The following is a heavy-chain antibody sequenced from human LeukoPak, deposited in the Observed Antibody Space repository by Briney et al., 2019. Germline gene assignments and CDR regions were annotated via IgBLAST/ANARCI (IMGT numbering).Heavy chain of an antibody. J-gene: IGHJ4*01. CDR1: GYTFIDYY. D-gene: IGHD1-1*01. Sequence: ATVKISCKVSGYTFIDYYMHWVQQAPGKGLEWMGVVDPEDGETIYAEKFQGRVTITADTSTDTAYMELSSLRSEDTAVYYCATLELERRSDIDYWGQGTLVTVSS. V-gene: IGHV1-69-2*01. CDR3: ATLELERRSDIDY. CDR2: VDPEDGET.